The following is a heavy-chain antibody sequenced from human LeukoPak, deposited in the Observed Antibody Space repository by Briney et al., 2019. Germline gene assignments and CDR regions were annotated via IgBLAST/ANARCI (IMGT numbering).Heavy chain of an antibody. J-gene: IGHJ4*02. CDR3: AAAPPTTGSFDY. Sequence: SVKVSCKASGFTFTSSAMQWVRRARGQRLEWIGWIVVGSGNTNYAQKFQERVTITRDMSTSTAYMELSSLRSEDTAVYYCAAAPPTTGSFDYWGQGTLVTVSS. D-gene: IGHD1-1*01. CDR2: IVVGSGNT. V-gene: IGHV1-58*02. CDR1: GFTFTSSA.